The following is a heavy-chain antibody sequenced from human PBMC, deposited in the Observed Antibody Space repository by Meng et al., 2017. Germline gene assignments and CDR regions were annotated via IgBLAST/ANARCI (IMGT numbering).Heavy chain of an antibody. CDR1: GFTFSSYA. D-gene: IGHD1-7*01. J-gene: IGHJ4*02. Sequence: GGSLRLSCAASGFTFSSYAMHWVRQAPGKGLEWVAVISYDGSNKYYADSVKGRFTISRDNSKNTLYLQMNSRRAEDTAVYYCAREVRNYDDYWGQGTLVTVSS. CDR3: AREVRNYDDY. V-gene: IGHV3-30*04. CDR2: ISYDGSNK.